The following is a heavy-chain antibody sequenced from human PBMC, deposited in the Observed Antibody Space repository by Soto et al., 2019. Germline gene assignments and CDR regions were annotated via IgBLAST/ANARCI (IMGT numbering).Heavy chain of an antibody. CDR2: IIPILGIA. V-gene: IGHV1-69*02. CDR3: ASQGNRWFDP. J-gene: IGHJ5*02. D-gene: IGHD4-4*01. CDR1: GGTFSSYT. Sequence: QVQLVQSGAEVKKPGSSVNVSCKASGGTFSSYTISWVRQAPGQGLEWMGRIIPILGIANYAQKFQGRVTITADKSPSTAYMELSSRRSEDTAVYYYASQGNRWFDPWGQGTLVTVSS.